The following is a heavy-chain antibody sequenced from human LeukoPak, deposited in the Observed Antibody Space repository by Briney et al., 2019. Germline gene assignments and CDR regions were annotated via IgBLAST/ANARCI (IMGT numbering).Heavy chain of an antibody. CDR3: ARVRCISTSCYEYNWFDP. CDR2: INTNTGNP. Sequence: ASVKVSCKASGYTFTSYAMNWVRQAPGQGLEWMGWINTNTGNPTYAQGFTGRFVFSLDTSVSTAYLQISSLKAEDTAVYYCARVRCISTSCYEYNWFDPWGQGTLVTVSS. CDR1: GYTFTSYA. D-gene: IGHD2-2*01. J-gene: IGHJ5*02. V-gene: IGHV7-4-1*02.